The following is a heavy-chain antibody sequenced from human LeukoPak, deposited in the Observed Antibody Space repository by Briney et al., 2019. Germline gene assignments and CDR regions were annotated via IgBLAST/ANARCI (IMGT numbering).Heavy chain of an antibody. D-gene: IGHD3-10*01. CDR2: ISYDGSNK. CDR3: AVASSPYYYGSGKY. CDR1: GFTFSSYA. V-gene: IGHV3-30*04. Sequence: PGGSPRLSCAASGFTFSSYAMHWVRQAPGKGLERVAVISYDGSNKYYADSVKGRFTISRDNSKNTLYLQMNSLRAEDTAVYYCAVASSPYYYGSGKYWGQGTLVTVSS. J-gene: IGHJ4*02.